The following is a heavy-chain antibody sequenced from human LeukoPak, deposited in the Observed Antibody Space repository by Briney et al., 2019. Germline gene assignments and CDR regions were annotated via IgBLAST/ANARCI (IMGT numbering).Heavy chain of an antibody. CDR3: AKDSSSDIVGATQFDY. J-gene: IGHJ4*02. CDR2: ISYDGSNK. CDR1: GFTFSSYG. V-gene: IGHV3-30*18. Sequence: GGSLRLSCAASGFTFSSYGMHWVRQAPGKGPEWVAVISYDGSNKYYADSVKGRFTISRDNSKNTLYLQMNSLRAEDTAVYYCAKDSSSDIVGATQFDYWGQGTLVTVSS. D-gene: IGHD1-26*01.